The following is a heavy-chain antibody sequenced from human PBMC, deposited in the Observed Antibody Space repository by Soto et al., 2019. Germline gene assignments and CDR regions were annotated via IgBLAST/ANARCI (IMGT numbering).Heavy chain of an antibody. J-gene: IGHJ4*02. CDR2: IRSKANSHAT. D-gene: IGHD1-1*01. Sequence: EVQLVQSGGGLVPPGGSLKLSCVASGFSFSGSDIHWCRQASGEGLEWVGRIRSKANSHATEYAASVEGRFTISRDDSKNTAYLQMSSLGSEDTALYYCTRQGPRDGYNWGFDYWGQGTLVTVSS. CDR3: TRQGPRDGYNWGFDY. CDR1: GFSFSGSD. V-gene: IGHV3-73*02.